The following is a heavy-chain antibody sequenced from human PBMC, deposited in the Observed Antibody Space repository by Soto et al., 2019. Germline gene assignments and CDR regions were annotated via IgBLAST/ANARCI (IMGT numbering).Heavy chain of an antibody. Sequence: SETLSLTCTVSGGSISSSSYYWGWIRQPPGKGLEWIGSIYYSGSTYYNPSLKSRVTISVDTSKNQFSLKLSSVTAADTAVYYCARHEHRFGESPHYYYGMDVWGQGITVTSP. V-gene: IGHV4-39*01. CDR1: GGSISSSSYY. D-gene: IGHD3-10*01. CDR2: IYYSGST. J-gene: IGHJ6*02. CDR3: ARHEHRFGESPHYYYGMDV.